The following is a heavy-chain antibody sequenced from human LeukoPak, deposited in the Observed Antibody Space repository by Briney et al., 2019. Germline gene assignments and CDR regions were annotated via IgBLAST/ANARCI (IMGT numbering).Heavy chain of an antibody. Sequence: KSGGSLRLSCAASGFTFSDSYMTWIRQAPGKGLELLSYISGSASDVNYIDSVRGRFTISRDNAKNSLYLHMNSLTVEDTAVYYCSRDPRNNDYWGQGTLVTVPS. CDR1: GFTFSDSY. J-gene: IGHJ4*02. CDR3: SRDPRNNDY. CDR2: ISGSASDV. V-gene: IGHV3-11*01.